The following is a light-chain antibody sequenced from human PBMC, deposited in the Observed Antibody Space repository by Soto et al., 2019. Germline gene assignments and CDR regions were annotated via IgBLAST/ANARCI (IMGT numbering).Light chain of an antibody. J-gene: IGLJ3*02. Sequence: QSALTQPASVSGSPGQSITISCTGTSGDVGAYNHVSWYQQHPGKVPKVMIYEVNNRPSGVSNRFSASKSGNTASLTISGLQAEDEATYYCSSFTSGGTWVFGGGTKVTVL. CDR1: SGDVGAYNH. CDR2: EVN. V-gene: IGLV2-14*03. CDR3: SSFTSGGTWV.